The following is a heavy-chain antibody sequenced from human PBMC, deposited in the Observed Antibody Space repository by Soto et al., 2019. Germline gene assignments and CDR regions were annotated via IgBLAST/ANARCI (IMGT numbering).Heavy chain of an antibody. V-gene: IGHV3-9*01. Sequence: EVQLVESGGGLVQPGGSLRLSCVASGFTFHDHGMHWVRQVPGRGLEWVSGISWDSAIKDYGDSVDGRFTISRDNAKNSLYLQMDILRLEDTAIYYCAKDDGGVWSALRGGRYPYFGMDVWGQGTSVTVSS. D-gene: IGHD3-3*01. CDR1: GFTFHDHG. J-gene: IGHJ6*02. CDR3: AKDDGGVWSALRGGRYPYFGMDV. CDR2: ISWDSAIK.